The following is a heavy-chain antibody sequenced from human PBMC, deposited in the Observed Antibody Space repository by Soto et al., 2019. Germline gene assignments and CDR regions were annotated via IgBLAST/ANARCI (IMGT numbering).Heavy chain of an antibody. CDR1: GGSLSGYY. J-gene: IGHJ4*02. CDR3: ARTSRLDY. Sequence: QVQLQQWGAGLLKPSETLSLTCAVYGGSLSGYYWSWIRQPPGKGLEWIGEINHSGSTNYNPSLKSRVTISVDTSKNQFSLKLSSVTAADTAVYYCARTSRLDYWGQGTLVTVSS. CDR2: INHSGST. D-gene: IGHD6-6*01. V-gene: IGHV4-34*01.